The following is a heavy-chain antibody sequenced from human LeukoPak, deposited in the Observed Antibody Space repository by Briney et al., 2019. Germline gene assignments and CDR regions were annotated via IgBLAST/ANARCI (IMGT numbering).Heavy chain of an antibody. Sequence: EGSLRLSCAASGFTFSSYAMHWVRQAPGKGLEWVAVISYDGSNKYYADSVKGRFTISRDNSKNTLYLQMNSLRAEDTAVYYCARDLDREAAAGTLGSPANYWGQGTLVTVSS. CDR3: ARDLDREAAAGTLGSPANY. V-gene: IGHV3-30-3*01. CDR2: ISYDGSNK. D-gene: IGHD6-13*01. CDR1: GFTFSSYA. J-gene: IGHJ4*02.